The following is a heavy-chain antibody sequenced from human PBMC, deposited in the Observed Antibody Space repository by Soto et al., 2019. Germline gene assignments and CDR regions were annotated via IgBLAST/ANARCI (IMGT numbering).Heavy chain of an antibody. V-gene: IGHV3-30*18. D-gene: IGHD3-22*01. Sequence: QVQLVESGGGVVHPGRSLRLSCAASGFTFSSYGMHWVRQAPGKGLEWVAVISYDGSNKYYADSVKGRFTISRDNSKNTLYLQMNSLRAEDTAVYYCAKGQSQNYYDSSGYYRSGDYWGQGTLVTVSS. CDR2: ISYDGSNK. CDR1: GFTFSSYG. CDR3: AKGQSQNYYDSSGYYRSGDY. J-gene: IGHJ4*02.